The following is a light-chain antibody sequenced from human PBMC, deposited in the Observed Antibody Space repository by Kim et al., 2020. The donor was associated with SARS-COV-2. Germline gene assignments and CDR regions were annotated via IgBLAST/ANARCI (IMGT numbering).Light chain of an antibody. Sequence: LPPGERTTLSCRAGQSVGHYLAWYQQKPGQAPRLLIYDASNRATAIPDRFTGSGSGTDFTLTIGSLEPEDCAVYFCQQRNNWPQTFGQGTKVDIK. CDR1: QSVGHY. J-gene: IGKJ1*01. CDR2: DAS. CDR3: QQRNNWPQT. V-gene: IGKV3-11*01.